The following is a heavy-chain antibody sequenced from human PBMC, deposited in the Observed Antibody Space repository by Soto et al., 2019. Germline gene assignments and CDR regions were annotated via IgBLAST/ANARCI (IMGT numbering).Heavy chain of an antibody. V-gene: IGHV3-30*18. Sequence: VGSLRLSCAASGFTFSSYGMHWVRQAPGKGLEWVAVISYDGSNKYYADSVKGRFTISRDNSKNTLYLQMNSLRAEDTAVYYCAKMGREDFWSGYPNYYYYGMDVWGQGTTVTVSS. D-gene: IGHD3-3*01. CDR3: AKMGREDFWSGYPNYYYYGMDV. CDR2: ISYDGSNK. CDR1: GFTFSSYG. J-gene: IGHJ6*02.